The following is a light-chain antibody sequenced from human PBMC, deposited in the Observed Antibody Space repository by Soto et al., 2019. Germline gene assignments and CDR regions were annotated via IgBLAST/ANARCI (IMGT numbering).Light chain of an antibody. Sequence: QSVLTQPASVSGSPGQSTTISCTGTSSDVGSYNYVSWYQQHPGKAPELMIYDVSNRPSGVSNRFSGSKSGNTASLTISGLQAEDEADYYCSSYTSSTTPYVFGTGTKVTVL. CDR1: SSDVGSYNY. V-gene: IGLV2-14*01. J-gene: IGLJ1*01. CDR3: SSYTSSTTPYV. CDR2: DVS.